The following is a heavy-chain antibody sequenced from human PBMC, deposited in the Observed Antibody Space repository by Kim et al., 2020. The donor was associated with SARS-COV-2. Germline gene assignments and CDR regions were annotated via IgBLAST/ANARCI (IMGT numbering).Heavy chain of an antibody. D-gene: IGHD6-13*01. CDR3: AREDTSSCPFHN. CDR2: ISSGSSSI. V-gene: IGHV3-48*02. J-gene: IGHJ4*02. Sequence: GGSLRLSCAASGFTFSNYAMHWVRQAPGKGLEWVSFISSGSSSIFYADSVQGRFTISRDNAKTSLYLQMNSLGDEDTAVYYCAREDTSSCPFHNWGKGTL. CDR1: GFTFSNYA.